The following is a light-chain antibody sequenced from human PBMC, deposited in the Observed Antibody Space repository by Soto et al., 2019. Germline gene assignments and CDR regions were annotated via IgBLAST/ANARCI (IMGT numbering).Light chain of an antibody. CDR2: EVR. CDR3: SSYTSKSSLI. CDR1: MRDVGAYNL. Sequence: QSVLTQPASVSGSPGQSITISCAGTMRDVGAYNLVPGYQHHPGRAPHLIIYEVRNRPSGISFRFSGSKPGNPASLTISGLQAEDEADYYCSSYTSKSSLIFGGGTKVTVL. J-gene: IGLJ2*01. V-gene: IGLV2-14*01.